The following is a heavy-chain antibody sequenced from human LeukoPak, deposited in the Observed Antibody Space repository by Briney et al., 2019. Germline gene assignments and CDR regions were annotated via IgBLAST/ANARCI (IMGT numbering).Heavy chain of an antibody. CDR1: GSSFTGYY. CDR2: VNPKSGGT. J-gene: IGHJ4*02. CDR3: ARRGAYFDY. Sequence: ASVKVSCKTSGSSFTGYYMHWVRQSPGQGLGWMGWVNPKSGGTNYPQKFQGRVTMTTDASVGTAYMELSSLASDDTAVYYCARRGAYFDYWGQGTLVIVSS. V-gene: IGHV1-2*02.